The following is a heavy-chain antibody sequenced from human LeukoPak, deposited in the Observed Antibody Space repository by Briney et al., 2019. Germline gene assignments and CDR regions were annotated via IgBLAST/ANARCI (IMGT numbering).Heavy chain of an antibody. D-gene: IGHD3-10*01. V-gene: IGHV3-7*01. J-gene: IGHJ3*02. CDR3: ARDATDYYGSGSYDPAFDI. Sequence: GGSLRLSCAASGFTFSNYWMGWVRQAPGKGLEWVANIKPDGSEKYYVDSAKGRFTISRDNAKNSLYLQMNSLRAEDTAVYYCARDATDYYGSGSYDPAFDIWGQGTIVTVSS. CDR2: IKPDGSEK. CDR1: GFTFSNYW.